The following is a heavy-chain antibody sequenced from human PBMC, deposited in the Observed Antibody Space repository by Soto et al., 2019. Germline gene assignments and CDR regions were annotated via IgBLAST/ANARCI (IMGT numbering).Heavy chain of an antibody. Sequence: PGGSLRLSCAASGFTFSTYAMTWVRQAPGKGLEWVSGISDSGGSTYYADAVKGRFTISRDNSKNTLFLQMNSLRAEDTAVYYCATRRGASYYYYGMDVWGQGTTVTVSS. CDR2: ISDSGGST. CDR1: GFTFSTYA. V-gene: IGHV3-23*01. CDR3: ATRRGASYYYYGMDV. J-gene: IGHJ6*02.